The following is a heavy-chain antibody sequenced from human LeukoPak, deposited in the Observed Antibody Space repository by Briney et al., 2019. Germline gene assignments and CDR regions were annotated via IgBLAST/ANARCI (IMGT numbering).Heavy chain of an antibody. CDR1: GYSISSGYY. Sequence: PSETLSHTCAVSGYSISSGYYWGWIRQPPGKGLEWIGSIYHSGSTYYNPSLKSRVTISVDTSKNQFSLKLSSVTAADTAVYYCARHVLRNTAMAELFDYWGQGTLVTVSS. D-gene: IGHD5-18*01. J-gene: IGHJ4*02. CDR2: IYHSGST. V-gene: IGHV4-38-2*01. CDR3: ARHVLRNTAMAELFDY.